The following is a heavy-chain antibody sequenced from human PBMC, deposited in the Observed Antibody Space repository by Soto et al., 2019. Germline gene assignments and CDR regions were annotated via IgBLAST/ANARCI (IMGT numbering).Heavy chain of an antibody. CDR2: IIPIFGTT. Sequence: SVKVSCKASGGTFSSYAISWVRQAPGQGLEWMGGIIPIFGTTNYAQKFQGRVTITADESTSTAYMELSSLRPDDTAMYYCARERYQVLSDGMDVWGQGTSVTVSS. V-gene: IGHV1-69*13. D-gene: IGHD2-8*01. J-gene: IGHJ6*02. CDR1: GGTFSSYA. CDR3: ARERYQVLSDGMDV.